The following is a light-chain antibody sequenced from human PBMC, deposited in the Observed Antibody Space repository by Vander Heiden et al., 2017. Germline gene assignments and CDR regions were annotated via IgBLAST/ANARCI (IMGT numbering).Light chain of an antibody. CDR3: QQSNSYSGT. CDR2: DAS. J-gene: IGKJ1*01. Sequence: DIQITQSPSTLSASVGDRVTITCRASQSISSWLAWYQQKPGKAPKLLIYDASSLESGVPSRFSGSGSGTEFTLTISSLQPDDFATYYCQQSNSYSGTFGQGTKVEIK. CDR1: QSISSW. V-gene: IGKV1-5*01.